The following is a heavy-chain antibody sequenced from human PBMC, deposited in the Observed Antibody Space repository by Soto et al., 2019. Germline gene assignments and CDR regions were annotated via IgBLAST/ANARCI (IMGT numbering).Heavy chain of an antibody. V-gene: IGHV3-33*01. CDR3: ARDRLVPYGYGMDV. CDR2: IWFDGSKK. J-gene: IGHJ6*02. CDR1: GFTFRRYG. D-gene: IGHD2-2*01. Sequence: QMQLVESGGGVVQPWRSLRLSCAASGFTFRRYGIHWVRQAPGKGLEWVELIWFDGSKKYYVDSVKGRFAVSRDNSKNTLYLQMNSLRVEDTAVYYCARDRLVPYGYGMDVWGQGTTVTVSS.